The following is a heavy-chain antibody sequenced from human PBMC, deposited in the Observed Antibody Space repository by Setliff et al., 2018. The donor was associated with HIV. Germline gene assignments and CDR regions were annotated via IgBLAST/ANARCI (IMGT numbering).Heavy chain of an antibody. CDR2: INANGGGT. Sequence: ASVKVSCKASGYNFISYHLHWLRQAPGQGLEWMGIINANGGGTSYAQKFQGRVTITRDTSTNTVYMEMSGLRSDDTAVYYCARGTAPRPASVLEFLEWLFPNWFDPWGQGTLVTVSS. CDR1: GYNFISYH. D-gene: IGHD3-3*02. CDR3: ARGTAPRPASVLEFLEWLFPNWFDP. V-gene: IGHV1-46*01. J-gene: IGHJ5*02.